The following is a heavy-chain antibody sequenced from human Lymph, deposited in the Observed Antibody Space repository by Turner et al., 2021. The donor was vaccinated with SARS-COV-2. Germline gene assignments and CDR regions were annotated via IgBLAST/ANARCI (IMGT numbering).Heavy chain of an antibody. CDR2: IIPIFGTG. D-gene: IGHD6-19*01. J-gene: IGHJ3*02. CDR3: ARDTAVAGTLGAFDI. Sequence: SCKAPGGTFSSYAISWVRQAPGQGLECMGGIIPIFGTGNYAQKFQGRVTITADESTGTAYMELSSLRSEDTAVYYCARDTAVAGTLGAFDIWGQGTMVTVSS. V-gene: IGHV1-69*01. CDR1: GGTFSSYA.